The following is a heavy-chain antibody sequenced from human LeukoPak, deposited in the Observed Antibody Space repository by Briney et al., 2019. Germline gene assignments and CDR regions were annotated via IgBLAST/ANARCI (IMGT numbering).Heavy chain of an antibody. CDR3: ARQPRQQLVWNWFDP. D-gene: IGHD6-13*01. Sequence: GGSLRLSCAASGFTFSSYAMHWVRQAPGKGLEWVAVISHDGSNKYYADSVKGRFTISRDNSKNTLYLQMNSLRAEDTAVYYCARQPRQQLVWNWFDPWGQGTLVTVSS. J-gene: IGHJ5*02. V-gene: IGHV3-30-3*01. CDR2: ISHDGSNK. CDR1: GFTFSSYA.